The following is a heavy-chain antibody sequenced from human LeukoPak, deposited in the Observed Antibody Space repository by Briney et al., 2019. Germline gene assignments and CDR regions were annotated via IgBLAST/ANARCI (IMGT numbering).Heavy chain of an antibody. CDR3: ARDAGFGTSDAFDI. D-gene: IGHD3-10*01. CDR1: GGSISSGGYY. J-gene: IGHJ3*02. CDR2: IYYSGST. V-gene: IGHV4-31*03. Sequence: PSQTLSLTCTVSGGSISSGGYYWSWIRQHPGKGLEWIGYIYYSGSTYYNPSLKSRFPISVDTSKNQFSLKLSSVTAADTAVYYCARDAGFGTSDAFDIWGQGTLVTVSS.